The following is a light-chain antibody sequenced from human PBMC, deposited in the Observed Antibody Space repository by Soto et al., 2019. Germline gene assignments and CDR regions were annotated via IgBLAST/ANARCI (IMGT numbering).Light chain of an antibody. CDR2: GNN. CDR3: QSFYSRLSGWV. J-gene: IGLJ2*01. CDR1: SSNIGAGYD. Sequence: QSVLTQPPSVSGAPGQRVTISCTGSSSNIGAGYDVHWYQHLPGTAPKLLVHGNNDRPSGVPDRFSASKSDTSASLAITGLHVEDEADYYCQSFYSRLSGWVFGGGTKLTVL. V-gene: IGLV1-40*01.